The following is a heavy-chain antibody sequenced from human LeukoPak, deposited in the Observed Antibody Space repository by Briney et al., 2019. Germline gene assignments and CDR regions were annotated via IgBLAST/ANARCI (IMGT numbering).Heavy chain of an antibody. CDR2: YDPADGET. CDR1: GYTLTELS. J-gene: IGHJ5*02. Sequence: ASVKVSCKVSGYTLTELSMHWVRQAPGKGLEWMGGYDPADGETIYAQKFQGRVTMTEDTSTDTAYMELSSLRSEDTAVYYCARSSKSQQWLARDYNWFDPWGQGTLVTVSS. D-gene: IGHD6-19*01. V-gene: IGHV1-24*01. CDR3: ARSSKSQQWLARDYNWFDP.